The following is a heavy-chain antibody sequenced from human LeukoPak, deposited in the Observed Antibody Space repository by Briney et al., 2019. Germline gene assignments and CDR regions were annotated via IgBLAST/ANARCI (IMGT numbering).Heavy chain of an antibody. CDR3: ARGPGGYSFWFDP. Sequence: SETLSLTCTVSGGSISSSSYYWSWIRQPAGKGLEWIGRIYTSGSTNYNPSLKSRVTISVDTSKNQFSLKLSSVTAADTAVYYCARGPGGYSFWFDPWGQGTLVTVSS. D-gene: IGHD5-18*01. CDR2: IYTSGST. J-gene: IGHJ5*02. CDR1: GGSISSSSYY. V-gene: IGHV4-61*02.